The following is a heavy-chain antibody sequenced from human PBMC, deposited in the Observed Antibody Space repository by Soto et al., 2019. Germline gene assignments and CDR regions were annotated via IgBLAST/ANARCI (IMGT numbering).Heavy chain of an antibody. V-gene: IGHV4-31*03. CDR3: ARGPPLGY. CDR2: VYYSGST. Sequence: SATLSLTCTVSGGSISSGGYYWSWIRQHPGKGLEWIGCVYYSGSTYYNPSLKSRLTISVDTSKNQFSLKLSSVTAADTAVYYCARGPPLGYWGQGTLVTVSS. CDR1: GGSISSGGYY. J-gene: IGHJ4*02.